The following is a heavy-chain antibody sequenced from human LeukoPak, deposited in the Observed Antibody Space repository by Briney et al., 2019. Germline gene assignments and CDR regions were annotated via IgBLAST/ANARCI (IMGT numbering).Heavy chain of an antibody. J-gene: IGHJ4*02. Sequence: GASVKVSCKASAYTFTSYGISWVRQGPGQGLEWMGWISAYNGNTNYAQKLQGRVTMTTDTSTSTAYMELRSLRSDDTAVYYCARGIRYFDWLLGFDYWGQGTLVTVSS. CDR1: AYTFTSYG. V-gene: IGHV1-18*01. CDR3: ARGIRYFDWLLGFDY. CDR2: ISAYNGNT. D-gene: IGHD3-9*01.